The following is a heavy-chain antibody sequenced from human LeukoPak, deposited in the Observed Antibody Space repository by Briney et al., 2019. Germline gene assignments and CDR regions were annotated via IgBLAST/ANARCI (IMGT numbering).Heavy chain of an antibody. D-gene: IGHD6-6*01. J-gene: IGHJ3*02. Sequence: GASVKVSCKASGYTFTSYDINWVRQATGQGLEWMGWMNPNSGNTGYAHKFQGRGTMTSNTSISTAYMELSSLRCEDRAVYYCARGGSSYSDAFDIWGQGTMVTVSS. CDR1: GYTFTSYD. CDR2: MNPNSGNT. V-gene: IGHV1-8*01. CDR3: ARGGSSYSDAFDI.